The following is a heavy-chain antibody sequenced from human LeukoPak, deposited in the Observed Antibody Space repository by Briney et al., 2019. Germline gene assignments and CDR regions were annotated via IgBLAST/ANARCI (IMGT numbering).Heavy chain of an antibody. D-gene: IGHD3-10*01. CDR1: GFTFSRYW. J-gene: IGHJ4*02. V-gene: IGHV3-7*01. Sequence: GESLRLSCAASGFTFSRYWMSWVRQAPGKGLEWVANVKQDGSDKYYVDSVKGRFTISRDNAKNSLYLQMNSLGADDTAVYYCARDNSGSYDFWGQGTLVTVSS. CDR2: VKQDGSDK. CDR3: ARDNSGSYDF.